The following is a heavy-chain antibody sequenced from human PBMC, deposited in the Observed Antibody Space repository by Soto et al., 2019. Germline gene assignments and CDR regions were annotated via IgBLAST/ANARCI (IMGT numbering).Heavy chain of an antibody. D-gene: IGHD2-8*01. J-gene: IGHJ4*02. Sequence: QAQLVQSGGEVKKPGASVKASCRASGYTFTSYGYAWVRQAPGQGLEWVGWIGAYNGDTNYAQKSKDRVTLTTDTSTTTAHMELSNLGSDDTAVYYCARSGAYCTSITCLFDSFWGLGTLVTVSS. CDR1: GYTFTSYG. CDR3: ARSGAYCTSITCLFDSF. V-gene: IGHV1-18*01. CDR2: IGAYNGDT.